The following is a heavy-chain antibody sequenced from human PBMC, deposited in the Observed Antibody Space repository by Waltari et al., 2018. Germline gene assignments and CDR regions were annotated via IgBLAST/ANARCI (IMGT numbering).Heavy chain of an antibody. D-gene: IGHD6-6*01. V-gene: IGHV4-59*11. J-gene: IGHJ4*02. CDR1: GGSISSHY. Sequence: QVQLQESGPGLVKPSETLSLTCTVSGGSISSHYWSWIRQPPGKGLEWIGYIYYSGSTNYNPSLKSRVTISVDTSKNQFSLKLSSVTAADTAVYYCARGAKQLALDYWAREPWSPSPQ. CDR2: IYYSGST. CDR3: ARGAKQLALDY.